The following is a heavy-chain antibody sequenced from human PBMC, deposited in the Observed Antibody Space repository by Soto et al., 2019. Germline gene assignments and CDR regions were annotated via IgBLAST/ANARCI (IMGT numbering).Heavy chain of an antibody. CDR2: ISAYNGNT. CDR1: GYTFTSYG. V-gene: IGHV1-18*01. Sequence: GASVKVSCKASGYTFTSYGISWVRQAPGQGLEWMGWISAYNGNTNYAQKLQGRVTMTTDTSTSTAYMELRSLRSDDTAVYYCARVSGITIFGVVIAFDYWGQGTLVTVSS. J-gene: IGHJ4*02. CDR3: ARVSGITIFGVVIAFDY. D-gene: IGHD3-3*01.